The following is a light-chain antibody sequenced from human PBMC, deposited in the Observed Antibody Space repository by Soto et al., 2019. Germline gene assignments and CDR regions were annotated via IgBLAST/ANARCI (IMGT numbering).Light chain of an antibody. V-gene: IGKV3-11*01. CDR3: QQRSNWPPIT. CDR2: DAS. J-gene: IGKJ5*01. Sequence: EIVLKQSPGTLSLSPGERATLSCRASQSVTSNYLAWYQQKPGQAPRLLIYDASNRATGIPARFSGSGSGTDFTLTISSLEPEDFAVYYCQQRSNWPPITFGQGTRLEI. CDR1: QSVTSNY.